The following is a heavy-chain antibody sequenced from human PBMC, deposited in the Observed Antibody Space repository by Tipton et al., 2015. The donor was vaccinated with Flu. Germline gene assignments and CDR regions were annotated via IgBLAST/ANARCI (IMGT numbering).Heavy chain of an antibody. CDR1: GFSFSGYE. CDR3: ARDGLNDWAKRYYALDV. V-gene: IGHV3-48*03. CDR2: ITSTGSII. D-gene: IGHD1-1*01. Sequence: GSLRLSCAASGFSFSGYEMNWVRQAPGKGLEWVAFITSTGSIIFYADSVKGRFTISRNNAENSLYLLMNSLRVEDTAVYYCARDGLNDWAKRYYALDVWGQGTTVTVSS. J-gene: IGHJ6*02.